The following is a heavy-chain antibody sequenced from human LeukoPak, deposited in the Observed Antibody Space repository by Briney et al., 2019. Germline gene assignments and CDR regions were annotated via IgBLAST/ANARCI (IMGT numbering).Heavy chain of an antibody. D-gene: IGHD3-3*01. V-gene: IGHV1-18*01. CDR1: GYTFTSYG. CDR2: ISAYNGNT. J-gene: IGHJ4*02. Sequence: ASVKVSCKASGYTFTSYGISWVRQAPGQGLEWMGWISAYNGNTNYAQKLQGRVTMTTDTSTSTAYMELRSLRSDDTVVYYCARDFPSEGAGSGNYWGQGTLVTVSS. CDR3: ARDFPSEGAGSGNY.